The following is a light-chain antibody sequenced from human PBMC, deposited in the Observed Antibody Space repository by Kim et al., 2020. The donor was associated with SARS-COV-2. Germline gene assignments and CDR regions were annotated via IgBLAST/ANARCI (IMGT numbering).Light chain of an antibody. Sequence: IQMTQSPSSLAASVGDRVTIACRASQSIGTRLNWYQQRPGKTPKLLIYAASSVQSGVPSRFSGTGSETDFTLTISSLQPEDFATYYCQQSYSTPCLSFGGGTKVDIK. CDR3: QQSYSTPCLS. V-gene: IGKV1-39*01. J-gene: IGKJ4*01. CDR1: QSIGTR. CDR2: AAS.